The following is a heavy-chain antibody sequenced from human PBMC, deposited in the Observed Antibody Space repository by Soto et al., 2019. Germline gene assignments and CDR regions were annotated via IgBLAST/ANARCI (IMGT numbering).Heavy chain of an antibody. CDR1: GDTFNDYY. CDR2: INPNGGVT. V-gene: IGHV1-2*04. CDR3: ARESGGATATLDYYYFYLDV. D-gene: IGHD5-12*01. J-gene: IGHJ6*03. Sequence: QVQLVQSGAEVKRPGASVTVSCRSSGDTFNDYYIHWVRQAPGQGLEWMGWINPNGGVTKYAQKFQGWVSMTRDTSIRTVYIQLSRLRSDDTAVYYCARESGGATATLDYYYFYLDVWGTGTMVTVSS.